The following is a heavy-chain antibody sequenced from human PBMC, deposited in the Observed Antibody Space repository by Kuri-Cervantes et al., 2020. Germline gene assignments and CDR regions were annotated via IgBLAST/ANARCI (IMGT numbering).Heavy chain of an antibody. CDR1: GFTFSDYY. J-gene: IGHJ4*02. CDR3: ARGPGSSWYGDFDY. Sequence: LSLTCAASGFTFSDYYMSWIRQAPGKGLEWVSYISSSGSTIYYADSVKGRFTISRDNAKNSLYLQMNSLRAEDTAVYYCARGPGSSWYGDFDYWGQGTLVAVSS. D-gene: IGHD6-13*01. V-gene: IGHV3-11*04. CDR2: ISSSGSTI.